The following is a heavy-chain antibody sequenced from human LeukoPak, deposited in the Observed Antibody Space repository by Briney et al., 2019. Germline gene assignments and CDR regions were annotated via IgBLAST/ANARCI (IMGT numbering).Heavy chain of an antibody. CDR1: GFTFDDYG. Sequence: GGSLRLSCAASGFTFDDYGMSWVRQAPGKGLEWVSAISGSGGSTYYADSVKGRFTISRDNSKNTLYLQMNSLRAEDTAVYYCAKGSRGIAAAGTSPDQFDYWGQGTLVTVSS. CDR3: AKGSRGIAAAGTSPDQFDY. CDR2: ISGSGGST. J-gene: IGHJ4*02. D-gene: IGHD6-13*01. V-gene: IGHV3-23*01.